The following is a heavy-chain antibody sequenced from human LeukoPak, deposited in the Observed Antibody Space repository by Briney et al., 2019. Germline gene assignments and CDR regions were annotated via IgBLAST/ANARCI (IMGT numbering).Heavy chain of an antibody. V-gene: IGHV3-9*01. J-gene: IGHJ3*02. CDR2: ISWNSGSI. Sequence: GGSLRLSCAASGFTFDDYAMHWVRQAPGGGLEWVSGISWNSGSIGYADSVKGRFTISRDIAKNSLYLQMNSLRAEDTALYYCAKVDMIVVVIGAFDIWGQGTMVTVSS. CDR3: AKVDMIVVVIGAFDI. D-gene: IGHD3-22*01. CDR1: GFTFDDYA.